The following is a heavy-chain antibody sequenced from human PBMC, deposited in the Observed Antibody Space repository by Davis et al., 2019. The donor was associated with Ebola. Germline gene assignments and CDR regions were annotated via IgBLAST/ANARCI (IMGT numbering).Heavy chain of an antibody. Sequence: GEPLKISCAASGFTFSSYWMSWVRQAPGKGLEWVSSISSSSSYIYYADSVKGRFTISRDNAKNSLYLQMNSLRAEDTAVYYCARGIGMITPYYFDYWGQGTLVTVSS. CDR1: GFTFSSYW. D-gene: IGHD3-16*01. V-gene: IGHV3-21*01. J-gene: IGHJ4*02. CDR2: ISSSSSYI. CDR3: ARGIGMITPYYFDY.